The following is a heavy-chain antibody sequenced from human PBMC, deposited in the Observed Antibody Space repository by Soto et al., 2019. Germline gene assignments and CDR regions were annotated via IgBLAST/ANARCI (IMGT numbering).Heavy chain of an antibody. V-gene: IGHV1-69*13. CDR1: GGTFSSYA. J-gene: IGHJ2*01. Sequence: ASVKVSCKASGGTFSSYAISWVRQAPGQGLEWMGGIIPIFGTANYAQKFQGRVTITADESTSTAYMELSSLRSEDTAVYYCARVVTVVKSFDYWCVDLWCRGTLVTIYS. CDR2: IIPIFGTA. D-gene: IGHD2-15*01. CDR3: ARVVTVVKSFDYWCVDL.